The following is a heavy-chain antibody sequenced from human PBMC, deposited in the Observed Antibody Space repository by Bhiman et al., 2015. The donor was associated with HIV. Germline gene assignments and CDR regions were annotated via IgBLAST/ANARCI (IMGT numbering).Heavy chain of an antibody. Sequence: EVQLVESGGGLVKPGGSLRLSCAASGFTFSIYSMNWVRQAPGKGLEWVSSISSSSSYIYYADSVKGRFTISRDNAKNSLYLQMNSLGAEDTAVYYCARQFRSVGAPDAFDIWGQGTMVTVSS. CDR1: GFTFSIYS. J-gene: IGHJ3*02. CDR2: ISSSSSYI. D-gene: IGHD1-26*01. CDR3: ARQFRSVGAPDAFDI. V-gene: IGHV3-21*01.